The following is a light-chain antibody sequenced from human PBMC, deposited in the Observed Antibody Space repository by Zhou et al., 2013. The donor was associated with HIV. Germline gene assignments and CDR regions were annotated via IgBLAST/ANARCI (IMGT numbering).Light chain of an antibody. CDR1: QDINNF. CDR3: QQSITSPWT. V-gene: IGKV1-16*01. J-gene: IGKJ1*01. CDR2: TAS. Sequence: DIQMTQSPSLLSASVGDRVTITCRASQDINNFLAWVQEKPGKAPKLLIYTASTLQSGVPSRFSGSGSGTDFTLTISSLQPEDSATYYCQQSITSPWTFGQGTKVVIK.